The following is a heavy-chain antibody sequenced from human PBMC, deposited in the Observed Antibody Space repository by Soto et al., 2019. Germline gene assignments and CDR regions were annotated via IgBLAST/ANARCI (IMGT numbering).Heavy chain of an antibody. J-gene: IGHJ6*02. CDR3: ARGGTGSGYYYAMDV. CDR1: GFTISSYW. D-gene: IGHD3-16*01. CDR2: INSDGSST. Sequence: EVQLVESGGGLVQPGGSLRLSCAASGFTISSYWMHWVRQAPGKGLVWVSRINSDGSSTHYADSVKGRFTISRDNVKNTLYLQVNSLRAEDTAVYYCARGGTGSGYYYAMDVWGQGTTVTVSS. V-gene: IGHV3-74*01.